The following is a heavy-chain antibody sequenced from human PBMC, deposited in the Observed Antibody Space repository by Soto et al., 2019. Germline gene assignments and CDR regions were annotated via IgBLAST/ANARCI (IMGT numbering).Heavy chain of an antibody. D-gene: IGHD2-2*01. V-gene: IGHV4-4*02. J-gene: IGHJ6*02. CDR3: AREIRGYCSSTSCYSNYYYGMDV. CDR1: GGSISSSNC. Sequence: SETLSLTCSFSGGSISSSNCWSWVRQPPGKGLEWIGEIYHSGSTNYNPSLKSRVTISVDKSKNQFSLKLSSVTAADTAVYYCAREIRGYCSSTSCYSNYYYGMDVWGQGTTVT. CDR2: IYHSGST.